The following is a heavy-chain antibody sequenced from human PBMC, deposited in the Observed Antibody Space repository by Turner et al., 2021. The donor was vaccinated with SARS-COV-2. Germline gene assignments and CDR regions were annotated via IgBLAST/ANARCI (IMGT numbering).Heavy chain of an antibody. CDR3: ARVEYSSSYSYWYFDL. J-gene: IGHJ2*01. CDR2: ISGSGGSA. Sequence: EVQLLESGGGLVQPGGSLRLSCAASGFTFSSYAMSWVRQAPGKGLEWVSAISGSGGSAFYADSVKGRFTISRENAKNSLYLQMNSLRAGDTAVYYCARVEYSSSYSYWYFDLWGRGTLVTVSS. D-gene: IGHD6-6*01. CDR1: GFTFSSYA. V-gene: IGHV3-23*01.